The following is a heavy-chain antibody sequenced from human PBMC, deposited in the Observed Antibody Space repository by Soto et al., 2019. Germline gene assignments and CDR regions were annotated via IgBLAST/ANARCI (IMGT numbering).Heavy chain of an antibody. CDR2: IRNKANSYTA. J-gene: IGHJ4*02. V-gene: IGHV3-72*01. CDR1: GGSFSGYY. CDR3: VRAGTGYQLDY. D-gene: IGHD3-9*01. Sequence: LSLTCAVYGGSFSGYYWSWIRQPPGKGLEWVGRIRNKANSYTAEYAASVKGRFTISRDDSKNSLYLQMNSLKIEDTALYYCVRAGTGYQLDYWGQGTLVTVSS.